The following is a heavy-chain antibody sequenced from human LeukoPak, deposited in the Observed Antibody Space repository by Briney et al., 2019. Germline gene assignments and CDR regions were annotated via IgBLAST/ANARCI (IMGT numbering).Heavy chain of an antibody. V-gene: IGHV1-2*02. J-gene: IGHJ6*03. CDR2: INPNSGGT. D-gene: IGHD5-12*01. CDR3: ASADIVATIPYYYYYMDV. CDR1: GYTFTGYY. Sequence: ASVKVSCKASGYTFTGYYMHWVRQAPGQGLEWMGWINPNSGGTNYAQKFQGRVTMTRDTSISTAYMELSRLRSDDTAVYYCASADIVATIPYYYYYMDVWGKGTTVTISS.